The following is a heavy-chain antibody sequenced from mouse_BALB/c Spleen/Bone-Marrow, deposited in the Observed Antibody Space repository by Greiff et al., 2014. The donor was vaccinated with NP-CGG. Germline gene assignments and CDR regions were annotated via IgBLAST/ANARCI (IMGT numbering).Heavy chain of an antibody. CDR1: GYSFTSYW. CDR3: ARRERTGMNY. CDR2: SHPSDSET. Sequence: QVQLQQSGAELVRPGASVKLSCKASGYSFTSYWMNWVKQRPGQGLEWIGVSHPSDSETRLNQKFKDKATLTVDKSSSTAYMQLSSPTSEDSAVYYCARRERTGMNYWGQGTTLTVSS. J-gene: IGHJ2*01. V-gene: IGHV1-69*02. D-gene: IGHD4-1*01.